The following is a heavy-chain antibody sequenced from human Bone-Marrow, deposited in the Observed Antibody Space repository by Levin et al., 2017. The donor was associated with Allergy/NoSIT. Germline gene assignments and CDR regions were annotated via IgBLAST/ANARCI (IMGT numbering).Heavy chain of an antibody. D-gene: IGHD3-9*01. V-gene: IGHV3-21*04. CDR1: GFNFSIYG. Sequence: GESLKISCAASGFNFSIYGMNWVRQAPGKGLEWVSSISSSSSNIYHADSLKGRFTISRDNAKNSLYLPMKSLRAEDTAVYYCARDRTNGILTNYGMDVWGQGTTVTVSS. CDR3: ARDRTNGILTNYGMDV. CDR2: ISSSSSNI. J-gene: IGHJ6*02.